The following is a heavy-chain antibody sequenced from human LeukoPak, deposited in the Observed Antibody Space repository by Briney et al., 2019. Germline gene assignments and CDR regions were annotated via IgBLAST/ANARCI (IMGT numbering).Heavy chain of an antibody. CDR3: ARDSSSSSFGSHYFDY. J-gene: IGHJ4*02. Sequence: GASVKVSCKASGYTFTSYGISWVRQAPGQGLEWMGWISAYNGNTNYAQKLQGRVTMTTDTSTSTAYMELRSLRSDDTAVYYCARDSSSSSFGSHYFDYWGQGTLVTVSS. D-gene: IGHD6-6*01. V-gene: IGHV1-18*01. CDR2: ISAYNGNT. CDR1: GYTFTSYG.